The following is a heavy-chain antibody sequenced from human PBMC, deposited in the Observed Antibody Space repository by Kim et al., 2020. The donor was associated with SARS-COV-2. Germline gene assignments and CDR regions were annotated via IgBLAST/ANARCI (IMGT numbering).Heavy chain of an antibody. Sequence: YADSVKGRFTISRDNSKNSLYLQMNSLRTEDTALYYCAKDMVYYYGMDVWGQGTTVTVSS. J-gene: IGHJ6*02. V-gene: IGHV3-43*01. CDR3: AKDMVYYYGMDV.